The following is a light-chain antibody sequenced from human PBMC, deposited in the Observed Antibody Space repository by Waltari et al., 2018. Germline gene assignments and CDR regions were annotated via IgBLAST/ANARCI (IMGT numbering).Light chain of an antibody. CDR2: DAS. CDR3: QQRSNWPPRFT. CDR1: QIVISY. J-gene: IGKJ3*01. V-gene: IGKV3-11*01. Sequence: EIVLTQSPATLSLSPGERATLSCRASQIVISYLARYQQKPGQAPRLLIYDASNRATGIPARFSGSGSGTDFTLTISSLEPEDFAVYYCQQRSNWPPRFTFGPGTKVDIK.